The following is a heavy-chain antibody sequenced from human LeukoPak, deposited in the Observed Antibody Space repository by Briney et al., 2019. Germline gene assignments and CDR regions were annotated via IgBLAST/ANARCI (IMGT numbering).Heavy chain of an antibody. CDR1: GFTFRSYS. CDR2: ISSRSSTI. Sequence: PGGSLRLSCAASGFTFRSYSMNWVRQAPGKGLEWVSYISSRSSTIHYADSLRGRFTISRDTAKNSLYLQMNSLRAEDTAVYHCAREEGDNLDYWGQGTLVTVSS. D-gene: IGHD1-14*01. J-gene: IGHJ4*02. CDR3: AREEGDNLDY. V-gene: IGHV3-48*01.